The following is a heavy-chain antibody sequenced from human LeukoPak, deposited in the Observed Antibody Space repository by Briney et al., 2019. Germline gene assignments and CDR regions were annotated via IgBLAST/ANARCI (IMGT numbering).Heavy chain of an antibody. J-gene: IGHJ2*01. CDR2: ISERGDNT. CDR3: AKDRTVGASYWYFDL. Sequence: GGSLRLSCAASGFTFSSYGMSWVRQAPGKGLEWVSLISERGDNTFYADSVKGRFTISRDSSRNTLFLHMNTLRAEGTAIYYCAKDRTVGASYWYFDLWGRGTLVTVSS. V-gene: IGHV3-23*01. CDR1: GFTFSSYG. D-gene: IGHD1-26*01.